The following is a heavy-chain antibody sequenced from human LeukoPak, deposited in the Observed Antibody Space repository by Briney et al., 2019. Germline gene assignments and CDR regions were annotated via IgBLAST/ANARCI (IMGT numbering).Heavy chain of an antibody. CDR3: AKDSFTVVRGVGSDDGFAV. Sequence: TGGSLRLSCAASGFTFSSYWMHWVRQAPGKGLVWVSRINTDGSSTSYADSVKGRFTISRDNAKNTLYLQMNSLRAEDTAVYYCAKDSFTVVRGVGSDDGFAVWGQGTMVTVSS. CDR2: INTDGSST. CDR1: GFTFSSYW. D-gene: IGHD3-10*01. J-gene: IGHJ3*01. V-gene: IGHV3-74*01.